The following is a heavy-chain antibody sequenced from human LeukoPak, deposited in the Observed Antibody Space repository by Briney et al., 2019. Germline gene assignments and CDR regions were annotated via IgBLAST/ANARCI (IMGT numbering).Heavy chain of an antibody. CDR3: ARGAAAAGFLFDY. CDR2: IYFSGST. Sequence: SETLSLTCTVSGGSISSSSYYWGWIRQPPGKGLEWIGSIYFSGSTYYNPSLKSRVTISVDRSKNQFSLKLSSVTAADTAVYYCARGAAAAGFLFDYWGQGTLVTVSS. V-gene: IGHV4-39*07. J-gene: IGHJ4*02. CDR1: GGSISSSSYY. D-gene: IGHD6-13*01.